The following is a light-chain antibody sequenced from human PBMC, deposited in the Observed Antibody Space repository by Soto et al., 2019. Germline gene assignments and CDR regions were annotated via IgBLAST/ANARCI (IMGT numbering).Light chain of an antibody. V-gene: IGKV3-15*01. CDR1: QSVSSN. J-gene: IGKJ1*01. CDR2: GAS. CDR3: EQYNNWPPWT. Sequence: EIVMTQSPATLSVSPGERATLSCRASQSVSSNLAWYQQKPGQAPRLLIYGASTRATGIPARFSGSGSGTEFTLINSSLPSEYFAGYYCEQYNNWPPWTFGQGTNVEIK.